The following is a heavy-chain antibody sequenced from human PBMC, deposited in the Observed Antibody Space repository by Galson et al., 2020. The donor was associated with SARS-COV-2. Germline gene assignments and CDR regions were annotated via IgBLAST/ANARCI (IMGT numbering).Heavy chain of an antibody. CDR3: ARTDYYGSGSYYMGRGPFDY. Sequence: GESLKISCKASGYTFTGYYMHWVRQAPGQGLEWMGWINPNSGGTNYAQTFQGRVTMTRDTSISTAYMELSRLRSDDTAVYYCARTDYYGSGSYYMGRGPFDYWGQGTLVTVSS. D-gene: IGHD3-10*01. J-gene: IGHJ4*02. CDR1: GYTFTGYY. V-gene: IGHV1-2*02. CDR2: INPNSGGT.